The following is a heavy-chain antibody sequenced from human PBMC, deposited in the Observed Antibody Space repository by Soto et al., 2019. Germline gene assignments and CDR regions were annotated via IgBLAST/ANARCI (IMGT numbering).Heavy chain of an antibody. CDR2: IYYSGST. J-gene: IGHJ5*02. D-gene: IGHD3-3*02. Sequence: SETLSLTFTVSGGSISSSSYYWGWIRQPPGKGLEWIGSIYYSGSTYYNPSLKSRVTISVDTSKNQFSLKLSPVTAADTAVYYCASPKIAFYIWFDPWGQGTLVTVSS. V-gene: IGHV4-39*01. CDR1: GGSISSSSYY. CDR3: ASPKIAFYIWFDP.